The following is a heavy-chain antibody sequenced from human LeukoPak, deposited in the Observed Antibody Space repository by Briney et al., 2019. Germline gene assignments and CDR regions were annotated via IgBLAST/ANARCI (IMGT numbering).Heavy chain of an antibody. CDR1: GFTFSSYA. CDR2: ISGSGGST. D-gene: IGHD6-19*01. J-gene: IGHJ3*02. Sequence: GGSLRLSCAASGFTFSSYAMSWVHQAPGKGLEWVSAISGSGGSTYCADSVKGRFTISRDNSKNTLYLQMNSLRAEDTAVYYCAKVVAVAGTFGAFDIWGQGTMVTVSS. CDR3: AKVVAVAGTFGAFDI. V-gene: IGHV3-23*01.